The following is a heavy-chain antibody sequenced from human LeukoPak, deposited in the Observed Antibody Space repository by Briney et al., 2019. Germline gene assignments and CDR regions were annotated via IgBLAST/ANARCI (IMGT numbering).Heavy chain of an antibody. J-gene: IGHJ1*01. CDR2: IKQDGSEK. V-gene: IGHV3-7*01. CDR1: GFTFSSYW. CDR3: ARDSRGGNRPFQY. D-gene: IGHD2-15*01. Sequence: GGSLRLSCAAPGFTFSSYWMSWVRQAPGKGLEWVANIKQDGSEKYYVDSVKGRFTISRDNAKNSLYLQMNSLRAEDTAVYYCARDSRGGNRPFQYWGQGTLVTVSS.